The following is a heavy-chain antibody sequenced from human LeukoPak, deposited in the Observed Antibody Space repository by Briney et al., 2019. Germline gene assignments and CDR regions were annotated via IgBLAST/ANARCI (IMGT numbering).Heavy chain of an antibody. CDR1: GVSFSDYS. D-gene: IGHD3-3*01. CDR3: ARHEVMRWSGYPFDY. V-gene: IGHV4-34*01. J-gene: IGHJ4*02. Sequence: KASETLSLTCAVSGVSFSDYSWSWIRQPPGKGLEWIGEIKHSGSTNYNPSLKSRVTISVDTSKNQFSLKLSSVTAADTAVYYCARHEVMRWSGYPFDYWGQGTLVTVSS. CDR2: IKHSGST.